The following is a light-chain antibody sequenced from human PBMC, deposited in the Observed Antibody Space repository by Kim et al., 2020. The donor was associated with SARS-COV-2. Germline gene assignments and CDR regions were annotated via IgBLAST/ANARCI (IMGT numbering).Light chain of an antibody. CDR3: ETWDFNRWV. CDR1: SGHISYI. Sequence: QAVVTQSSSASASLGSSVKLTCTLDSGHISYIIAWHQLRPGKAPRYLMKVAGGGEYKRGSGVPDRFSGSCSGTDCSLTISNVRPEDEAEYYCETWDFNRWVFGGGTQLTVL. CDR2: VAGGGEY. J-gene: IGLJ3*02. V-gene: IGLV4-60*03.